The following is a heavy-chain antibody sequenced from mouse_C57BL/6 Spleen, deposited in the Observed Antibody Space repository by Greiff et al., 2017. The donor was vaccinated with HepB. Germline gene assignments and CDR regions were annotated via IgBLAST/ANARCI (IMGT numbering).Heavy chain of an antibody. CDR2: IDPETGGT. CDR1: GYTFTDYE. CDR3: TRIYYDDFDY. D-gene: IGHD2-4*01. Sequence: VQLQQSGAELVRPGASVTLSCKASGYTFTDYEMHWVKQTPVHGLEWIGAIDPETGGTAYNQKFKGKAILTADKSSSTAYMELRSLTSEDSAVYYCTRIYYDDFDYWGQGTTLTVSS. V-gene: IGHV1-15*01. J-gene: IGHJ2*01.